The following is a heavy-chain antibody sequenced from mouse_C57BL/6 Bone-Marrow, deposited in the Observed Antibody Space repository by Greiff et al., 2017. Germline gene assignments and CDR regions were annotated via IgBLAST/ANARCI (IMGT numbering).Heavy chain of an antibody. J-gene: IGHJ1*03. D-gene: IGHD1-1*01. CDR2: IDPSDSYT. Sequence: QVQLKQPGAELVMPGASVKLSCKASGYTFTSYWMHWVKQRPGQGLEWIGEIDPSDSYTNYNQKFKGKSTLTVDKSSSTAYMQLSSLTSEDSAVYYCARTVVAWRYFDVWGTGTTVTVSS. CDR3: ARTVVAWRYFDV. V-gene: IGHV1-69*01. CDR1: GYTFTSYW.